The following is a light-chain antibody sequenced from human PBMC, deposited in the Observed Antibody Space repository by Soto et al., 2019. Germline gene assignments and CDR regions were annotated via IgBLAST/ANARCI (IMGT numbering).Light chain of an antibody. J-gene: IGKJ2*03. CDR2: AAS. Sequence: EIVLTQSPGTLSLSPGEGATLSCRASQSINSNVLAWYQHKVGQAPRLLIHAASIRATGIPDRFSGSGSGTDFTLTISRLEPEDFAVYYCQQYSSSPLYSFGQGTKLEIK. CDR1: QSINSNV. V-gene: IGKV3-20*01. CDR3: QQYSSSPLYS.